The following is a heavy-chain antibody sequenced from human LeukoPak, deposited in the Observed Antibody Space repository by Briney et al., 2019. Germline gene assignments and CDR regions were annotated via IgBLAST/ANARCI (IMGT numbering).Heavy chain of an antibody. J-gene: IGHJ4*02. CDR1: GFTVSSNY. CDR3: ARDVESRDGSCDY. D-gene: IGHD5-24*01. Sequence: GGSLRLSCAASGFTVSSNYMSWVRQAPGKGLEWVSVIYSGGSTYYADSVKGRFTISRDNSKNTLYLQMNSLRVEDTAVYYCARDVESRDGSCDYWGQGTLVTVSS. CDR2: IYSGGST. V-gene: IGHV3-53*01.